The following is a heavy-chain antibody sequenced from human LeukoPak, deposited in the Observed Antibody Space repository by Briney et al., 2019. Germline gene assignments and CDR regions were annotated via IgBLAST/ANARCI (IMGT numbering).Heavy chain of an antibody. V-gene: IGHV1-2*02. J-gene: IGHJ3*02. CDR1: GYTFTDYY. Sequence: ASVKVSCKASGYTFTDYYMHWVRQAPGQGPEWMGWINPNSGGTNYAQKFQGRVAMTRDTSISTAYMELSRLRSDDTAVYYCASGFMGYDRSGYYDDAFDIWGQGTMVTVSS. CDR3: ASGFMGYDRSGYYDDAFDI. CDR2: INPNSGGT. D-gene: IGHD3-22*01.